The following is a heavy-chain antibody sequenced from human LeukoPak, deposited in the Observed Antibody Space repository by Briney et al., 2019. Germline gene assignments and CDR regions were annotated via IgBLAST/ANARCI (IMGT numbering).Heavy chain of an antibody. CDR2: IKQDGSEK. CDR1: GFTFSSYW. V-gene: IGHV3-7*01. J-gene: IGHJ3*02. D-gene: IGHD6-19*01. CDR3: ARDCWRSGWSMGAFDI. Sequence: GGSLRLSCAASGFTFSSYWMSWVRQAPGKGLEWVANIKQDGSEKYYVDSVKGRFTISRDNAKNSLYLQMNSLRAEDTAVYYCARDCWRSGWSMGAFDIWGQGTMVTVSS.